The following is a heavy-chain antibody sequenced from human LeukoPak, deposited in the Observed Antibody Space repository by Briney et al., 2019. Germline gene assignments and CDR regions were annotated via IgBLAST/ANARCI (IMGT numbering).Heavy chain of an antibody. CDR2: IDHTGST. CDR1: GASFTEYY. V-gene: IGHV4-34*01. J-gene: IGHJ4*02. CDR3: TSSGFGELPTSFDY. D-gene: IGHD3-10*01. Sequence: SETLSLTCAVYGASFTEYYWSWIRQPPGKGLEWIGEIDHTGSTNYNPSLKTRVTISVDTSNKHFSLRLNSVTAADTAVYYCTSSGFGELPTSFDYWGQGTLVTVPS.